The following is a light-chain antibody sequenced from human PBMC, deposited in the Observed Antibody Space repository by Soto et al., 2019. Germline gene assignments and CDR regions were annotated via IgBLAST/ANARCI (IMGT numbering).Light chain of an antibody. J-gene: IGKJ4*01. V-gene: IGKV3D-20*02. CDR3: QQRSNWLPLT. CDR2: DAS. Sequence: EIVLTQSPGTLSLSPGERATLSCRASQSVSSSYLAWYQRKPGQAPRLLIYDASNRATGIPARFSGSGSGTDFTLTISSLEPEDFAVYYCQQRSNWLPLTFGGGTKVDIK. CDR1: QSVSSSY.